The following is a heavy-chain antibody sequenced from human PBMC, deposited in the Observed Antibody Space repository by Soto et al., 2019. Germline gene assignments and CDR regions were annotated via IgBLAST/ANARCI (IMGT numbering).Heavy chain of an antibody. J-gene: IGHJ6*02. CDR2: INHSGST. V-gene: IGHV4-34*01. D-gene: IGHD6-13*01. CDR3: ARRRGRQQLVQRFYNGMDV. Sequence: QVQLQQWGAGLLKPSETLSLTCAVYGWSFSGYYWSWIRQPPGKGLEWIGEINHSGSTNYNASLKSRVTTSVDTSKNQFSLKVSSVSAADTAVYFCARRRGRQQLVQRFYNGMDVWGQGTTVTVSS. CDR1: GWSFSGYY.